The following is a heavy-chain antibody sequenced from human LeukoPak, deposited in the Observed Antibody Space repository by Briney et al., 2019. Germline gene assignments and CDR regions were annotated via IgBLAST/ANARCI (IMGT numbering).Heavy chain of an antibody. CDR1: GFTFTSYA. CDR3: AKPRADIPATVFDS. V-gene: IGHV3-23*01. CDR2: ITGNGVNT. J-gene: IGHJ4*02. Sequence: GGSLRLSCATSGFTFTSYAMNWVRQAPGKGLEWVAAITGNGVNTYYADSVKGRFTISSDPSKNTLFLQMHSLRADDTAVYHRAKPRADIPATVFDSWGQGALVTVSS. D-gene: IGHD2-2*02.